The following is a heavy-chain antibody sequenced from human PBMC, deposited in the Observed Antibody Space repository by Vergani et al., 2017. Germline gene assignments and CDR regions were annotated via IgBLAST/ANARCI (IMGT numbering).Heavy chain of an antibody. CDR2: IYYSGST. CDR3: ARDRLRRGFDY. V-gene: IGHV4-59*01. CDR1: GGSISSYY. D-gene: IGHD6-25*01. J-gene: IGHJ4*02. Sequence: QVQLQESGPGLVKPSETPSLTCTVSGGSISSYYWSWIRQPPGKGLEWIGYIYYSGSTNYNPSLKSRVTISVDTSKNQFSLKLSSVTAADTAVYYCARDRLRRGFDYWGQGTLVTVSS.